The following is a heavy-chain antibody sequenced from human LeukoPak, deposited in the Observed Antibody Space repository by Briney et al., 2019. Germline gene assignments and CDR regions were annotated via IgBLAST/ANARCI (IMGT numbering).Heavy chain of an antibody. V-gene: IGHV4-39*07. CDR1: GGSISSSSYY. J-gene: IGHJ4*02. D-gene: IGHD5-18*01. CDR3: ARVSSGGQLWYIGAFSY. CDR2: IYHSGST. Sequence: PSETLSLTCTVSGGSISSSSYYWGWIRQPPGKGLEWIGSIYHSGSTYYNPSLKSRVTISVDTSKNQFSLKLSSVTAADTAVYYCARVSSGGQLWYIGAFSYWGQGALVTVSS.